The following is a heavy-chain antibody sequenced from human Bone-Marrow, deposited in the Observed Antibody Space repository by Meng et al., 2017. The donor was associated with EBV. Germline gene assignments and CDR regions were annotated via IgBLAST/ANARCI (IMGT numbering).Heavy chain of an antibody. D-gene: IGHD4-17*01. Sequence: VWRVQSCGEVKKPGFAVKLSCHASRGTIMSYPISRVRPAPGQGLEWMGGIIPIFGTANYAQKFQGRVPITADESTSTAYMGLSSLRSEDTAVYYCARGDYGDYTWFDPWGQGTLVTVSS. CDR2: IIPIFGTA. CDR1: RGTIMSYP. CDR3: ARGDYGDYTWFDP. V-gene: IGHV1-69*12. J-gene: IGHJ5*02.